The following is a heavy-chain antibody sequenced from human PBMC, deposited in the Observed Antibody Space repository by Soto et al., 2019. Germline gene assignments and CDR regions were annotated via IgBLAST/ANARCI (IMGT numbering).Heavy chain of an antibody. D-gene: IGHD5-18*01. V-gene: IGHV1-18*01. CDR3: ARDQVAKWAPGSAMVNYYYGMDA. CDR1: GYAFTSYG. CDR2: ISVYDGDT. J-gene: IGHJ6*02. Sequence: APVKVSCKASGYAFTSYGIGWLRQSTGQGLEWMGWISVYDGDTNYAQNFQGRVTMTTDTSTSTAYMEMRSLRSDDTAVYYCARDQVAKWAPGSAMVNYYYGMDAWGQGTTVTVSS.